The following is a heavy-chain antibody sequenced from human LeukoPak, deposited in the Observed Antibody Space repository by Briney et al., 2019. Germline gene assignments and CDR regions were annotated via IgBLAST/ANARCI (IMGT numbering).Heavy chain of an antibody. CDR3: ARDSYSSSWSLGGAFDI. D-gene: IGHD6-13*01. J-gene: IGHJ3*02. V-gene: IGHV4-38-2*02. Sequence: TSETLSLTCTVSGYSISSGYYRGWIRQPPGKGLEWIGSIYHSGSTYYNPSLKSRVTISVDTSKNQFSPKLSSVTAADTAVYYCARDSYSSSWSLGGAFDIWGQGTMVTVSS. CDR2: IYHSGST. CDR1: GYSISSGYY.